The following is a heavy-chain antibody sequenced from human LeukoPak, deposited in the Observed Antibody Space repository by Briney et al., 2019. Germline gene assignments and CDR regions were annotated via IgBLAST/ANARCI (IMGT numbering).Heavy chain of an antibody. J-gene: IGHJ5*02. Sequence: ASVKVSCKASGYTFTGYYMHWVRQAPGQGLEWVGWINPNSGGTNYAQKFQGRVTMTRDTSISTAYMELSRLRSDDTAVYYCARDSISTYGEPINWFDPWGQGTLVTVSS. D-gene: IGHD4-17*01. CDR1: GYTFTGYY. V-gene: IGHV1-2*02. CDR3: ARDSISTYGEPINWFDP. CDR2: INPNSGGT.